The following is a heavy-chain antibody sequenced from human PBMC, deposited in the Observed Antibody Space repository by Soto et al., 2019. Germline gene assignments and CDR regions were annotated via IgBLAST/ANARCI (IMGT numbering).Heavy chain of an antibody. CDR1: GGSISSGGYY. V-gene: IGHV4-31*03. J-gene: IGHJ5*02. CDR3: AGESPYQGDSHPLNWFDP. CDR2: IYYSGST. Sequence: SETLSLTCTVSGGSISSGGYYWSWIRQHPGKGLEWIGYIYYSGSTYYNPSLKSRVTISVDTSKNQFSLKLSSVTAADTAVYYCAGESPYQGDSHPLNWFDPWGQGTLVTVSS. D-gene: IGHD3-16*01.